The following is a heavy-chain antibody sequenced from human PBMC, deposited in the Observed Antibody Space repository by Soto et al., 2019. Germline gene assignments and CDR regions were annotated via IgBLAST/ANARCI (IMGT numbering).Heavy chain of an antibody. Sequence: SGGSLRLSCAASGFTFSSHWMHWVRQAPGKGLVWVARLNSDGRSTSYAGSVKGRFTISRDNAKNTLYLQMNDLRVEDTAVYYCARESSSWSFDFWGQGTLVTVSS. CDR1: GFTFSSHW. CDR2: LNSDGRST. CDR3: ARESSSWSFDF. J-gene: IGHJ4*02. V-gene: IGHV3-74*01. D-gene: IGHD6-13*01.